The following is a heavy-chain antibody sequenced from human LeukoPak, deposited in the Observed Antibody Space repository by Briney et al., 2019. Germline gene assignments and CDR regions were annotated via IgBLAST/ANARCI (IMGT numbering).Heavy chain of an antibody. Sequence: VASVKVSCKASGYTFTSYDINWVRQATGQGLEWMGWMNPNSGNTGYAQKFQGRLTMTRNTSISTAYMELSSLRSEDTAVYYCASRVGATGSIDYWGQGTLVTVSS. V-gene: IGHV1-8*01. CDR2: MNPNSGNT. CDR3: ASRVGATGSIDY. CDR1: GYTFTSYD. J-gene: IGHJ4*02. D-gene: IGHD1-26*01.